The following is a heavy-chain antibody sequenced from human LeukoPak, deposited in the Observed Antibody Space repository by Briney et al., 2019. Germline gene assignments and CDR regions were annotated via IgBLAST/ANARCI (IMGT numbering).Heavy chain of an antibody. D-gene: IGHD2-2*01. CDR1: GGTFSSYA. CDR2: ISAYNGNT. V-gene: IGHV1-18*01. J-gene: IGHJ5*02. CDR3: ARRKVVPAAIQLDP. Sequence: ASVKVSCKASGGTFSSYAISWVRQAPGQGLEWMGWISAYNGNTNYAQKLQGRVTMTTDTSTSTAYMELRSLRSDDTAVYYCARRKVVPAAIQLDPWGQGTLVTVSS.